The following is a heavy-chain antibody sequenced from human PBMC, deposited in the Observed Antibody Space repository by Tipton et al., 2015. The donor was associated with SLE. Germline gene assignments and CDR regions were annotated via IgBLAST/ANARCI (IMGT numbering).Heavy chain of an antibody. J-gene: IGHJ4*02. CDR1: GVSISNHY. D-gene: IGHD2-2*01. V-gene: IGHV4-59*11. CDR3: AKDVGMCSTITCYHFDH. Sequence: TLSLTCTVSGVSISNHYWSWIRQPPGKGLEWIGYIYGSGSTNYNPSLKSRVTMTEDTSRNEVSLRLSSVTAADTAIYYCAKDVGMCSTITCYHFDHWGQGTLVTVSS. CDR2: IYGSGST.